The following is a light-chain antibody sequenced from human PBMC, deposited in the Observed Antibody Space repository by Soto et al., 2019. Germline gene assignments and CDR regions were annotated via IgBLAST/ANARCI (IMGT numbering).Light chain of an antibody. J-gene: IGLJ3*02. CDR1: SSDVGSYNL. CDR3: CSDAGSRV. Sequence: QSVLTQPASVSGSPGQSITISCTGTSSDVGSYNLVSWYQQHPGKAPKLMIYEGSKRPSGVSNRFSGSKSDNTASLTISGLQAEDEADYYCCSDAGSRVFGGGTKLTVL. CDR2: EGS. V-gene: IGLV2-23*01.